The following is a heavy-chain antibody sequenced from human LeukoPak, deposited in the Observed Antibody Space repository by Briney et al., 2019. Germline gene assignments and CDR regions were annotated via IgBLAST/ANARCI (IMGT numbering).Heavy chain of an antibody. CDR3: TRPRYGDSGGDFDY. J-gene: IGHJ4*02. CDR1: GFTFSDSA. V-gene: IGHV3-73*01. Sequence: AGGSLRLSCAASGFTFSDSAIHWVRQASGKGLEWVGHIRSKRNNYATLYAASVTGMFTISTHDSRNTAYMQMNSLQIEDTAVYFCTRPRYGDSGGDFDYWGQGTLVTVSS. CDR2: IRSKRNNYAT. D-gene: IGHD4-17*01.